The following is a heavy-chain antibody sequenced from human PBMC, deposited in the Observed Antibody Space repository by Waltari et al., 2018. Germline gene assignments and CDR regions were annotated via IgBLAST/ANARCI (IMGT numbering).Heavy chain of an antibody. V-gene: IGHV3-53*01. CDR2: IYSGGST. J-gene: IGHJ4*02. CDR3: ARVGMVQGGYFDY. CDR1: GFTVSRNY. D-gene: IGHD3-10*01. Sequence: EVQLVESGGGLIKPGGSLSLSCAASGFTVSRNYMSWFRQAPGKGREWVSVIYSGGSTYYADSVKGRFTISRDNSKNTLYLQMNSLRAEDTAVYYCARVGMVQGGYFDYWGQGTLVTVSS.